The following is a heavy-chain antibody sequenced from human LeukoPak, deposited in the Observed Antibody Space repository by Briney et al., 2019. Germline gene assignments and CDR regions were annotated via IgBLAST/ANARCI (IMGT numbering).Heavy chain of an antibody. V-gene: IGHV4-59*08. CDR2: ISYSGST. CDR3: ARQESSYGSGSYFDY. CDR1: GGSISTYY. Sequence: ASETLSLTCTVSGGSISTYYWTWVRQPPGKGLEWVGSISYSGSTTNSPSLEGRVTMSVDTSKNQFSLKLSSVTAAHTAVYFCARQESSYGSGSYFDYWGQGILVTVSS. D-gene: IGHD3-10*01. J-gene: IGHJ4*02.